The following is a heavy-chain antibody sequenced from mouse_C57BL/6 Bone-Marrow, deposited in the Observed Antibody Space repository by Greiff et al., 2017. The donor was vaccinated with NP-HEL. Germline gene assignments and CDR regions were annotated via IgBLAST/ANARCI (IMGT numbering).Heavy chain of an antibody. J-gene: IGHJ4*01. CDR3: ARTGTTVVATKAMGY. CDR2: ISSGSSTI. V-gene: IGHV5-17*01. Sequence: EVMLVESGGGLVKPGGSLKLSCAASGFTFSDYGLHWVRQAPEKGLEWVASISSGSSTISFAAPVKGRFTLSRDNAKNPLFLQMTSLRSEDTAMYYCARTGTTVVATKAMGYWGQGTSVTVSS. CDR1: GFTFSDYG. D-gene: IGHD1-1*01.